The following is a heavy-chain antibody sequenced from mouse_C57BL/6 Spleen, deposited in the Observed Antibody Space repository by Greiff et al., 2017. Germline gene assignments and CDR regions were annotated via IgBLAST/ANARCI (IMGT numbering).Heavy chain of an antibody. Sequence: VQLKESGPELVKPGASVKISCKASGYSFTDYNMNWVKQSNGKSLEWIGVINPNNGTNSYNQKFKGKATLAVDKSSSTAYMQLNNLTSEDSAVYYCAREITTVIEVYWYFDVWGTGTTVTVSS. CDR3: AREITTVIEVYWYFDV. CDR2: INPNNGTN. D-gene: IGHD1-1*01. V-gene: IGHV1-39*01. CDR1: GYSFTDYN. J-gene: IGHJ1*03.